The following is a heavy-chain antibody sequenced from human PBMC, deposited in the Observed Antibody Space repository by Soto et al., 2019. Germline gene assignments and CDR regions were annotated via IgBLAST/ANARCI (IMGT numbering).Heavy chain of an antibody. CDR3: AHPRGFGVFDAYDI. D-gene: IGHD3-10*01. CDR1: GFTFSTYA. J-gene: IGHJ3*02. Sequence: GSLRLSCAASGFTFSTYAMSWVRQAPGKGLEWVSAISNSGGTIYYADFVQGRFTISRDNSLNTLFLQMHSLRIEDTAVYYCAHPRGFGVFDAYDIWGQGTMVTVSS. CDR2: ISNSGGTI. V-gene: IGHV3-23*01.